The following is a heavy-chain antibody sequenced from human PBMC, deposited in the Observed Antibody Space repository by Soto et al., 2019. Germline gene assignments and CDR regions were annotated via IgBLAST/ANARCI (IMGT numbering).Heavy chain of an antibody. CDR2: IYYSGST. CDR3: ARQEGSGWWGDYFDY. CDR1: GGSISSYY. D-gene: IGHD6-19*01. J-gene: IGHJ4*02. V-gene: IGHV4-59*01. Sequence: SETLSLTCTVSGGSISSYYWSWIRQPPGKGLEWIGYIYYSGSTNYNPSLKSRVTISVDTSKNQFSLKLSSVTAADTAVYYCARQEGSGWWGDYFDYWGQGTLVTVSS.